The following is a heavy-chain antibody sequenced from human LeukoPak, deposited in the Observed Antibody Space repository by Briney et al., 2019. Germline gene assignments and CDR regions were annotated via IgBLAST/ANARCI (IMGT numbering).Heavy chain of an antibody. Sequence: ASVKVSCKASGYTFTGYYMHWVRQAPGQGLEWMGWINPNSGGTNYAQKFQGRVTMTRDTSTSTVYMELSNLRSEDTAVYYCARDRGVDYCSGGSCSHYYYYMDVWGKGTTVTISS. CDR1: GYTFTGYY. D-gene: IGHD2-15*01. CDR3: ARDRGVDYCSGGSCSHYYYYMDV. CDR2: INPNSGGT. V-gene: IGHV1-2*02. J-gene: IGHJ6*03.